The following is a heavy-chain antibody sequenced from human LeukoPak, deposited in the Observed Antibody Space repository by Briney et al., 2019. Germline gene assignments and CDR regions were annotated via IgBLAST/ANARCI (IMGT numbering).Heavy chain of an antibody. CDR3: ASDAPFAWFGNEWFDP. J-gene: IGHJ5*02. CDR2: ISRSGSTL. D-gene: IGHD3-10*01. V-gene: IGHV3-48*03. Sequence: GGSLRLSCAASGFTFSSYEMNWVRQAPGKGLEWVSYISRSGSTLYYADSVKGRFTISKDNAKNSLYLQMDSLRAEDTAVYYCASDAPFAWFGNEWFDPWGQGTLVTVSS. CDR1: GFTFSSYE.